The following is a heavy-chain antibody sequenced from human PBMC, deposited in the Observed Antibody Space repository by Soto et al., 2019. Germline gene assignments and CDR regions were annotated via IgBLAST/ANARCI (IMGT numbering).Heavy chain of an antibody. J-gene: IGHJ5*02. D-gene: IGHD3-3*01. CDR2: INHSGST. CDR1: GGSFSGYY. CDR3: ARGATIFGVVRRGRNWFDP. V-gene: IGHV4-34*01. Sequence: QVQLQQWGAGLLKPSETLSLTCAVYGGSFSGYYWSWIRQPPGKGLEWIGEINHSGSTNYNPSLKSRVTISVDTAKNQFSLELSSVTAADTAVYYCARGATIFGVVRRGRNWFDPWGQGTLVTVSS.